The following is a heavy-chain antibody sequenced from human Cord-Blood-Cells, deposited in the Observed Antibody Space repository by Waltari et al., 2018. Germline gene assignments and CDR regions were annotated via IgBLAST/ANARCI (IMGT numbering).Heavy chain of an antibody. CDR2: IYSGGST. D-gene: IGHD3-16*01. Sequence: EVQLVESGGGLIQPGGSLRLSCAASGCTVSSNYMSWVRRAPGKGLEWVSVIYSGGSTYYADSVKGRFTISRDNSKNTLYLQMNSLRAEDTAVYYCARDGGLAGYWYFDLWGRGTLVTVSS. CDR1: GCTVSSNY. J-gene: IGHJ2*01. V-gene: IGHV3-53*01. CDR3: ARDGGLAGYWYFDL.